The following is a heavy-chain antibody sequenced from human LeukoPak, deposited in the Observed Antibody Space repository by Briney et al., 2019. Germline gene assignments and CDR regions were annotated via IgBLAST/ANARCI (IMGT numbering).Heavy chain of an antibody. CDR2: IRYDGSNK. D-gene: IGHD1-26*01. Sequence: PGGSLRLSCAASGFTFSSYGMHWVRQAPGKGLEWVAFIRYDGSNKYYADSVKGRFTISRDNAKNSLYLQMNSLRAEDTAVYYCARDNPTSGSYDLGLGYYYGMDVWGQGTTVTVSS. V-gene: IGHV3-30*02. CDR1: GFTFSSYG. J-gene: IGHJ6*02. CDR3: ARDNPTSGSYDLGLGYYYGMDV.